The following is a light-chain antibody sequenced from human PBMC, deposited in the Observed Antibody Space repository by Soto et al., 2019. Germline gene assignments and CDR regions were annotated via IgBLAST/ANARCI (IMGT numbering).Light chain of an antibody. CDR1: QGISRY. CDR2: AAS. Sequence: IQLTQSPSSLSASVGDSVTITCRASQGISRYLSWYQQKPGRAPKLLISAASTLQSGVPARFSGSGSGTDFTLSITSLQPEDVATYYCQKLNSYPVTFGGGTKVELK. V-gene: IGKV1-9*01. J-gene: IGKJ4*01. CDR3: QKLNSYPVT.